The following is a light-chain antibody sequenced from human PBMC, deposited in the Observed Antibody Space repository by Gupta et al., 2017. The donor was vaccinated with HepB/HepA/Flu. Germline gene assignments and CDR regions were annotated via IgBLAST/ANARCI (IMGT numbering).Light chain of an antibody. V-gene: IGLV2-14*03. Sequence: SAPTQPASVSRSPGQSISISCTRTSNDIGSNKYVSWYQQFPGRAPKLLIYDVSNRPSWVRYRFSGSKSGNTASLSISGLQAEDEADYYCSSYGTAVIFGTGTRVIVL. CDR2: DVS. CDR1: SNDIGSNKY. CDR3: SSYGTAVI. J-gene: IGLJ1*01.